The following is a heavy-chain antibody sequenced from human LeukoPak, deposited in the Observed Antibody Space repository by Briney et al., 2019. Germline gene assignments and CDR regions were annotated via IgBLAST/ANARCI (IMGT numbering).Heavy chain of an antibody. J-gene: IGHJ4*02. CDR2: ISSSSSYI. Sequence: GGSLRLSCAASGFTFSSYSMNWVRQAPGKGLEWVSSISSSSSYIYYADSVKGRFTISRDNAKNSLYLQMNSLRAEDTAVYYCATVHLRDGSGPDYWGQGTLVTVSS. CDR3: ATVHLRDGSGPDY. D-gene: IGHD3-10*01. CDR1: GFTFSSYS. V-gene: IGHV3-21*01.